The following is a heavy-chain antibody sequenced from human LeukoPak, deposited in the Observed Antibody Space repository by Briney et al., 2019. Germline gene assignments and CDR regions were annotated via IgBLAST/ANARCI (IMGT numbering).Heavy chain of an antibody. CDR3: ARDTYYYDSSGYRTPNRYYYGMDV. Sequence: GGSLRLSCAASGFTFSDYYMSWIRQAPGKGLEWVSYISSSGSTIYYADSVKGRFTISRDNAKNSLYLQMNSLRAEDTAVYYCARDTYYYDSSGYRTPNRYYYGMDVWGQGTTVTVSS. V-gene: IGHV3-11*01. CDR2: ISSSGSTI. CDR1: GFTFSDYY. D-gene: IGHD3-22*01. J-gene: IGHJ6*02.